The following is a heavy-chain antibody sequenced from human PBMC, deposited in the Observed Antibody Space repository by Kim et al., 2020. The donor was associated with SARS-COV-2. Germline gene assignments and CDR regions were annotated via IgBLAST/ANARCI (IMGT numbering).Heavy chain of an antibody. D-gene: IGHD4-17*01. Sequence: GGSLRLSCAASGFTFSSYWMSWVRQAPGKGLELVANIKQDGSEKYYVDSVKGRFTISRDNAKNSLYLQMNSLRAEDTAVYYCARPLLDYGDYFLLYYYYGMDVLGQGTTVTVSS. CDR1: GFTFSSYW. V-gene: IGHV3-7*01. CDR2: IKQDGSEK. J-gene: IGHJ6*02. CDR3: ARPLLDYGDYFLLYYYYGMDV.